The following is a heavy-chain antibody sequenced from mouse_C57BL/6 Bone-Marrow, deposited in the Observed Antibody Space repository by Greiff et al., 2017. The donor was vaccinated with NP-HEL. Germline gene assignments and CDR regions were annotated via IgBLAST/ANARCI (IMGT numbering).Heavy chain of an antibody. J-gene: IGHJ4*01. CDR3: ARWSHYYAMDY. Sequence: VQLQESGPELVKPGASVKISCKASGYAFSSSWMNWVKQRPGKGLEWIGRIYPGDGDTNYNGKFKGKATLTSDKSSSTAYTQLSSLTSYDSAVYFCARWSHYYAMDYWGQGTSVTVSS. CDR2: IYPGDGDT. V-gene: IGHV1-82*01. CDR1: GYAFSSSW.